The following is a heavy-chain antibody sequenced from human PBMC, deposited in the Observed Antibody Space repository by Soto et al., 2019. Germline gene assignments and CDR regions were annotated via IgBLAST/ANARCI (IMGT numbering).Heavy chain of an antibody. V-gene: IGHV4-31*03. Sequence: SETLSLTFTVSGGSISSGGYYWSWIRQHPGKGLEWIGYIYYSGSTYYNPSLKSRVTISVDTSKNQFSLKLSSVTAADTAVYYCARDKYREWYHRGNYYYGMDVWGQGTTVTVSS. J-gene: IGHJ6*02. CDR3: ARDKYREWYHRGNYYYGMDV. CDR1: GGSISSGGYY. D-gene: IGHD3-3*01. CDR2: IYYSGST.